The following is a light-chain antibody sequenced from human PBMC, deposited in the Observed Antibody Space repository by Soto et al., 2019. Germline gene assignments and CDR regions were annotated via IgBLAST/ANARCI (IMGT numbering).Light chain of an antibody. CDR2: LEGSGSY. J-gene: IGLJ3*02. V-gene: IGLV4-60*02. CDR3: ETWDSNTHTV. Sequence: QSVLTQSSSASASLGSSVKLTCTLSSGHSSYIIAWHQQQPGKAPRYLMKLEGSGSYNKGSGVPDRFSGSSSGDDRYLTISNLQFEDEADYYCETWDSNTHTVFGGGTQLTVL. CDR1: SGHSSYI.